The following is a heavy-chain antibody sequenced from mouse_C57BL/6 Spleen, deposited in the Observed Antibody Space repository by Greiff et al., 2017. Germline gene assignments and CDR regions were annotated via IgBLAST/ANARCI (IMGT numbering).Heavy chain of an antibody. CDR1: GYSITSGYY. J-gene: IGHJ3*01. CDR2: ISYDGSN. V-gene: IGHV3-6*01. CDR3: ARGGSNYLTWFAY. D-gene: IGHD2-5*01. Sequence: DVQLQESGPGLVKPSQSLSLTCSVTGYSITSGYYWNWIRQFPGNKLEWMGYISYDGSNNYNPSLKNRISITRDTSKNQFFLKLNSVTTEDTATYYCARGGSNYLTWFAYWGQGTLVTVSA.